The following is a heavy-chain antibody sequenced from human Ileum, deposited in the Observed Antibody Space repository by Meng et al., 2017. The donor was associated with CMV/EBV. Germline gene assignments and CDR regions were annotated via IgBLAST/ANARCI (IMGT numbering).Heavy chain of an antibody. Sequence: QVQLQESVPELLKPSEPLPLTCTVLGGSFGGYYWSWIRQPATKGLEWIGRVYSSGSTDYNPSLQSRVTMSVDTSKNQFSLKLSSVTAADTAVYYCARGSSSWAFDYWGQGTLVTVSS. V-gene: IGHV4-4*07. D-gene: IGHD2-2*01. CDR1: GGSFGGYY. CDR2: VYSSGST. CDR3: ARGSSSWAFDY. J-gene: IGHJ4*02.